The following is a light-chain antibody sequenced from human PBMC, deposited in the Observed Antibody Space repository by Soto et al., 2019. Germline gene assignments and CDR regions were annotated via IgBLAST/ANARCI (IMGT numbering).Light chain of an antibody. CDR3: NSYVAGSKG. J-gene: IGLJ1*01. V-gene: IGLV2-8*01. CDR2: EVS. Sequence: QSALTQPPSASGSPGQSVTISCTGTSSDVGKYDYVSWFQHHPGKAPKLIIYEVSKRPSGVPDRFSGSKSGSTASLTVSGLQTEDEADYSCNSYVAGSKGFGTGSKVTLL. CDR1: SSDVGKYDY.